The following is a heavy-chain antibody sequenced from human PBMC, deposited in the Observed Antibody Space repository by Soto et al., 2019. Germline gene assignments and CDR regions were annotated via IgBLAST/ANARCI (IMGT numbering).Heavy chain of an antibody. D-gene: IGHD3-16*01. CDR2: IIPIFGTA. J-gene: IGHJ2*01. V-gene: IGHV1-69*13. Sequence: ASVKVSCKASGGTFSSYAISWVRQAPGQGLEWMGGIIPIFGTANYAQKFQGRVTITADESTSTAYMELSSLRSEDTAVYYCARSSYVRRYFDLWGRGTLVTVSS. CDR1: GGTFSSYA. CDR3: ARSSYVRRYFDL.